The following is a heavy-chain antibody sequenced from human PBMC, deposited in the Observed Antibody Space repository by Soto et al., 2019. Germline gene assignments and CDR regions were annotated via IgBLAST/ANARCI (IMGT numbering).Heavy chain of an antibody. J-gene: IGHJ6*02. CDR3: ARVPRYYYGSGSNAPYYYYYGMDV. V-gene: IGHV4-34*01. CDR1: GGSFSGYY. D-gene: IGHD3-10*01. CDR2: INHSGST. Sequence: QVQLQQWGAGLLKPSETLSLTCAVYGGSFSGYYWSWIRQPPGKGLEWIGEINHSGSTNYNPSLKSRCPISVDTSKNQFSLKLSSVTAADTAVYYCARVPRYYYGSGSNAPYYYYYGMDVWGQGTTVTVSS.